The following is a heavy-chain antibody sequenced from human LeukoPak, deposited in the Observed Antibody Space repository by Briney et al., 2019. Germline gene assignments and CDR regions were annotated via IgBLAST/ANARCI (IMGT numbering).Heavy chain of an antibody. CDR3: ARESGYDSHYYSNGRDV. Sequence: ASVKVSCKASGYTFTSYGISWVRQAPGQGLEWMGWISAYSGNTNYAQKLQGRVTMTTDTSTSTAYMELRSMRSDDTAVYYWARESGYDSHYYSNGRDVWGQGTTVTASS. CDR2: ISAYSGNT. D-gene: IGHD5-12*01. CDR1: GYTFTSYG. V-gene: IGHV1-18*01. J-gene: IGHJ6*02.